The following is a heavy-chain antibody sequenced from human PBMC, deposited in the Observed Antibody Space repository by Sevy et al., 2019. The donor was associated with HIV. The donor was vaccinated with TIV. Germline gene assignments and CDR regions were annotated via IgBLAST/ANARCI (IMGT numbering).Heavy chain of an antibody. CDR2: ISGSGTST. CDR1: GFSFSTYA. CDR3: ARSGHCSSTSCNQDY. J-gene: IGHJ4*02. Sequence: GGSLRLSCAASGFSFSTYAMTWVRQAPGKGLEWVSGISGSGTSTYYTDSVKGRFTISRDNSKNTVYLQMNNLRAEDTAVYYCARSGHCSSTSCNQDYWGQGTLVTVSS. V-gene: IGHV3-23*01. D-gene: IGHD2-2*01.